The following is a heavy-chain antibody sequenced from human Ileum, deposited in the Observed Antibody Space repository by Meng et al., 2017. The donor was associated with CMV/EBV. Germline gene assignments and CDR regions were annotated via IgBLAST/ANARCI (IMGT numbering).Heavy chain of an antibody. J-gene: IGHJ4*02. CDR1: GGASSSTSYY. CDR3: AREWEWKIVATFDY. D-gene: IGHD5-12*01. Sequence: QLQLQAAGLGMVKTSGTPSLTCSVSGGASSSTSYYLGGIRQTTGKGLEWIGSTHYSGTTYYNPSIKGRVTISGVTSKNLFSLKLRSMTAADPAVYYCAREWEWKIVATFDYWGQRTLVTVSS. V-gene: IGHV4-39*07. CDR2: THYSGTT.